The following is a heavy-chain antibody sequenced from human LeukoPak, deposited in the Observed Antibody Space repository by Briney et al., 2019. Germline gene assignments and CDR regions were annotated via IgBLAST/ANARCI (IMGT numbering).Heavy chain of an antibody. Sequence: GGSLRLSRAASGFTFSNAWMSWVRQAPGKGLEWVGRIKSKTDGGTTDYAAPVKGRFTISRDDSKNTLYLQMNSLKTEDTAVYYCTTAVRITMVRGTALAHYYYYGMDVWGQGTTVTVSS. CDR3: TTAVRITMVRGTALAHYYYYGMDV. J-gene: IGHJ6*02. V-gene: IGHV3-15*01. D-gene: IGHD3-10*01. CDR2: IKSKTDGGTT. CDR1: GFTFSNAW.